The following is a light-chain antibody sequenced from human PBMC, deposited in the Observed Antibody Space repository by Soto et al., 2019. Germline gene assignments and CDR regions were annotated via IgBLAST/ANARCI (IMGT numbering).Light chain of an antibody. CDR1: SSNIGDDYD. V-gene: IGLV1-40*01. Sequence: QSVVTQPPSVSGAPGQRVTFSCTGSSSNIGDDYDVHWYQHLPGTAPKLLIYGNTNRPSGVPDRFSGSKSGTSASLAITGLQAEDEAHYYCQSYDSSLRGWVFGGGTKLTVL. CDR3: QSYDSSLRGWV. CDR2: GNT. J-gene: IGLJ3*02.